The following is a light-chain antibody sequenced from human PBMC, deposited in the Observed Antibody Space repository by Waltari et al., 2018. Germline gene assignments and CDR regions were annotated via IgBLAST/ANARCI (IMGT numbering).Light chain of an antibody. CDR2: QIS. Sequence: DIVMTQSPLSLPVTPGEPASISCRSSQSLVDGGGNKFLDWYLPRPGQSPQLLIYQISNRASGVPDRISGSGSDTDFTLKITRVEAEDAGVYYCMQALHPPYTFGQGTKLEIK. CDR3: MQALHPPYT. J-gene: IGKJ2*01. V-gene: IGKV2-28*01. CDR1: QSLVDGGGNKF.